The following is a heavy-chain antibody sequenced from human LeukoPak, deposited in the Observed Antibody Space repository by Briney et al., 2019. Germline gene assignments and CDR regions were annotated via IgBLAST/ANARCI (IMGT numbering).Heavy chain of an antibody. V-gene: IGHV4-59*12. CDR3: ASPYGGHDAFDI. J-gene: IGHJ3*02. CDR2: IYYSGST. Sequence: PSETLSLTCTVSGGSISSYYWSWIPQPPGKGREGIGYIYYSGSTNYNPSLQSRVTISVDTSKNQFSLKLSSVTAADTAVYYCASPYGGHDAFDIWGQGTMVTVSS. D-gene: IGHD3-16*01. CDR1: GGSISSYY.